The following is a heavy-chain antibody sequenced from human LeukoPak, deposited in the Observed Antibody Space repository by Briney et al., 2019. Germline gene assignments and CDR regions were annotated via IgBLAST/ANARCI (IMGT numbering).Heavy chain of an antibody. CDR3: AAGGYSYGKTVAY. CDR2: INSDGSST. CDR1: GFTVSSNY. Sequence: SGGSLRLSCAASGFTVSSNYMSWVRQAPGKGLEWVSRINSDGSSTSYADSVKGRFTISRDNAKNTLYLQMNSLRAEDTAVYYCAAGGYSYGKTVAYWGQGTLVTVSS. D-gene: IGHD5-18*01. V-gene: IGHV3-74*01. J-gene: IGHJ4*02.